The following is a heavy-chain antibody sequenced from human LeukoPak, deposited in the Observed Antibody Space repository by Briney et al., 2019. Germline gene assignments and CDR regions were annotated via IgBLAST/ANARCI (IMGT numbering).Heavy chain of an antibody. CDR1: GRSISSYY. V-gene: IGHV4-59*01. D-gene: IGHD3-22*01. CDR3: AREGYDSSGIDY. Sequence: SETLSLTCTVSGRSISSYYWSWMRPPPGEGLEWIGYIYCSGSTNYNPSLKSRVTISVDTSKNQFSLKLRSVTAADTAVYYCAREGYDSSGIDYWGQGTLVTVSS. CDR2: IYCSGST. J-gene: IGHJ4*02.